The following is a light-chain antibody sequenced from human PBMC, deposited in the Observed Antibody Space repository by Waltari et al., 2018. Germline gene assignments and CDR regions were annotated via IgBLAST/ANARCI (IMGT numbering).Light chain of an antibody. CDR3: SSYTSSTVV. J-gene: IGLJ3*02. V-gene: IGLV2-14*03. CDR2: DVS. CDR1: RSAVGGSKY. Sequence: QSALTQPASVSGSPGQSITISCTGTRSAVGGSKYVSWYQQHPAKAPKLLIYDVSNRPSGVSNRFSGSKSGNTASLTISGLQAADEADYYCSSYTSSTVVFGGGTKLTVL.